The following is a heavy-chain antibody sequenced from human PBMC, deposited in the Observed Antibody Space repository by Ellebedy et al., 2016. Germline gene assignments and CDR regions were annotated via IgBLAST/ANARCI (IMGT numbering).Heavy chain of an antibody. J-gene: IGHJ5*02. Sequence: SVKVSCXASGGTFSSYAISWVRQAPGQGLEWMGGIIPIFGTANYAQKFQGRVTITADESTSTAYMELSSLRSEDTAVYYCAREEVVVPAATFWFNPWGQGTLVTVSS. CDR1: GGTFSSYA. CDR2: IIPIFGTA. CDR3: AREEVVVPAATFWFNP. D-gene: IGHD2-2*01. V-gene: IGHV1-69*13.